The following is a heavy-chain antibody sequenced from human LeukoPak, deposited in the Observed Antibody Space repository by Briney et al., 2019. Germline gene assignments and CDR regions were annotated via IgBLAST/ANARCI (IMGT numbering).Heavy chain of an antibody. D-gene: IGHD5-24*01. CDR2: IWYDGSNK. J-gene: IGHJ4*02. V-gene: IGHV3-33*01. CDR1: GFTFSRYG. Sequence: PGRSLRLSCAASGFTFSRYGMHGVRQAPGKGLEWVAVIWYDGSNKYYADSVKGRFTISRDNSKNTLYLQINSLRAEDTAVYYCARDFNRWLQPYYFDYWGQGTLVTVSS. CDR3: ARDFNRWLQPYYFDY.